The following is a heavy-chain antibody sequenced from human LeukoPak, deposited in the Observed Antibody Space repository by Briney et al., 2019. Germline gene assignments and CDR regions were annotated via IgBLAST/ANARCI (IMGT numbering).Heavy chain of an antibody. V-gene: IGHV3-30*01. CDR1: GFTFSSYA. CDR2: ISYDGSNK. CDR3: ARSKALIAARSYFDY. D-gene: IGHD6-6*01. Sequence: GGSLRLSCAASGFTFSSYAMHWVRQAPGKGLEWVAVISYDGSNKYYAASVKGRFTISRDNSKNTLYLQMNSLRAEDTAVYYCARSKALIAARSYFDYWGQGTLVTVSS. J-gene: IGHJ4*02.